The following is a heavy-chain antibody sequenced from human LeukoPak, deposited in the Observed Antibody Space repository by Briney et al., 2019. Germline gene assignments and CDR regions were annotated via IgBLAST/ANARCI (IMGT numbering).Heavy chain of an antibody. CDR3: ARGITIFGVVIRGKGIWFDP. CDR1: GGSFSGYY. Sequence: PSETLSLTCAVYGGSFSGYYWSWIRQPPGKGLEWIGEINHSGSTNYNPSLKSRVTISVDTSKNQFSLKLSSVTAADTAVYYCARGITIFGVVIRGKGIWFDPWGQGTLVTVSS. CDR2: INHSGST. J-gene: IGHJ5*02. D-gene: IGHD3-3*01. V-gene: IGHV4-34*01.